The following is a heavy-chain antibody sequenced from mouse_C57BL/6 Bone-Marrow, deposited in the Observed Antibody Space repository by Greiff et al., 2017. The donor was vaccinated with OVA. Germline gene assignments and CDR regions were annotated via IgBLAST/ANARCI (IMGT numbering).Heavy chain of an antibody. CDR2: IYPGSGST. J-gene: IGHJ4*01. V-gene: IGHV1-55*01. Sequence: QVQLQQPGAELVKPGASVKMSCKASGYTFTSYWITWVKQRPGQGLEWIGDIYPGSGSTNYNEKFKSKATLTVDTSSSTAYIQLSSLTSDDSAVYYCARGLSYYAMDYWGQGTSVTVSS. CDR1: GYTFTSYW. CDR3: ARGLSYYAMDY.